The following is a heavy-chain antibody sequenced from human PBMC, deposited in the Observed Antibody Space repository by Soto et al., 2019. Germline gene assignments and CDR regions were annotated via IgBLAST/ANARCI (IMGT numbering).Heavy chain of an antibody. D-gene: IGHD4-4*01. Sequence: QVQLQESGPGLVKPSQTLSLTCTVSGGSITTGGYYWSWIRQHPGKGLEWIGYIYYSGSTSSNPSLKSRITMSGFTSKNHFTLKLNSVTAADTAVYSCARDDTTARDDYSGLGTLVTVSS. J-gene: IGHJ4*02. CDR3: ARDDTTARDDY. CDR1: GGSITTGGYY. V-gene: IGHV4-31*03. CDR2: IYYSGST.